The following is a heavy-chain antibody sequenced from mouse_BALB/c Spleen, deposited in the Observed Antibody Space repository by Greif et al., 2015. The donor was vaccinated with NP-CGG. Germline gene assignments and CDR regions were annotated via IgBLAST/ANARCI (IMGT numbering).Heavy chain of an antibody. V-gene: IGHV1-14*01. CDR1: GYTFTSYV. D-gene: IGHD1-1*01. CDR2: INPYNDGT. J-gene: IGHJ3*01. CDR3: ARDYGSSYPAWFAY. Sequence: VQLKESGPELVKPGASVKMSCKASGYTFTSYVMHWVKQKPGQGLEWIGYINPYNDGTKYNEKFKGKATLTSDKSSSTAYMELSSLTSEDSAVYYCARDYGSSYPAWFAYWGQGTLVTVSA.